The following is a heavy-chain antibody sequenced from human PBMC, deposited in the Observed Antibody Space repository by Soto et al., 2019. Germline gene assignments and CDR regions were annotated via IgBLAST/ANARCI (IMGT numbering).Heavy chain of an antibody. J-gene: IGHJ6*02. CDR2: ISASIGNT. CDR1: GYTFTRYG. D-gene: IGHD2-15*01. V-gene: IGHV1-18*03. Sequence: TFLKVSWKAFGYTFTRYGFSWVRQAPGLGLEWMGWISASIGNTNYEQKLQGRVTMTSDTSTGTAYMELRSLGSDDMATYYSARDKVRYCRDGMCDHGYYYFAMDVWAKGPRSPSP. CDR3: ARDKVRYCRDGMCDHGYYYFAMDV.